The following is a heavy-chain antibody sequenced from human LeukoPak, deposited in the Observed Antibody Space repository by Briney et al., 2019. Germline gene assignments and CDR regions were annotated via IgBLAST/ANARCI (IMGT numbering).Heavy chain of an antibody. CDR3: ARRIAAAVNYINY. V-gene: IGHV4-34*01. CDR2: IKHSGST. CDR1: GGSLSGYY. D-gene: IGHD6-13*01. J-gene: IGHJ4*02. Sequence: SETLSLTCAVYGGSLSGYYWSWIRQPPGKGLEGIGEIKHSGSTNYNPSLKSRVTISVDTSKNQFSLKLSSVTAADTAVYYCARRIAAAVNYINYWGQGTLVTVSS.